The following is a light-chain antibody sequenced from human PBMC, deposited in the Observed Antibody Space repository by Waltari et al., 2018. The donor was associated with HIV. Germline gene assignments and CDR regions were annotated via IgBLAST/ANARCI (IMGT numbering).Light chain of an antibody. CDR2: DND. CDR1: HSNIRTNS. CDR3: GTWDTTLSAVV. Sequence: QSLLTQPPSVSAAPGQIVTISCSGTHSNIRTNSISWYQHLPGTAPKLIIYDNDKRPSGIPDRFSGSKSGTSATLGVSGLQTGDEADYFCGTWDTTLSAVVFGGGTKLTVL. J-gene: IGLJ2*01. V-gene: IGLV1-51*01.